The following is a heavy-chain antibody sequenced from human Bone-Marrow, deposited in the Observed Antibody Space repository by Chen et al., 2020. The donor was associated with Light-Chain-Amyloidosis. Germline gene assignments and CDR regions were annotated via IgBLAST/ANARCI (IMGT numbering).Heavy chain of an antibody. CDR3: ARRRDGYNFDY. J-gene: IGHJ4*02. D-gene: IGHD5-12*01. V-gene: IGHV5-51*01. CDR1: GYTFLNYW. Sequence: EVKKPGESLKISCKGSGYTFLNYWIGWVRQMPGKGLEWMGVIYPDDSDARYSPSFEGQVTISADKSITTAYLQWRSLKASDTAMYYCARRRDGYNFDYWGQGTLVTVSS. CDR2: IYPDDSDA.